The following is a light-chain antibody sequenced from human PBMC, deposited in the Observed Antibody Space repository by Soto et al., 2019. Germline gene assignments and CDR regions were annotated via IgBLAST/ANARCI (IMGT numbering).Light chain of an antibody. CDR1: QSVLYRSNNHNY. J-gene: IGKJ1*01. Sequence: EIVMTQSPDSLAVSLGERATINWKSSQSVLYRSNNHNYLAWYQQTQGQPPRLLIYWASTRESGVPDRFSGSGSGTDFTLTFSRLQAEDVQVYYCQQYYSTPWTFGQGTKVDIK. CDR3: QQYYSTPWT. CDR2: WAS. V-gene: IGKV4-1*01.